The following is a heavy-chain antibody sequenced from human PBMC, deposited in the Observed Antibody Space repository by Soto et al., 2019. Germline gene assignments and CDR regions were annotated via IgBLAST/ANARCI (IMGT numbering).Heavy chain of an antibody. J-gene: IGHJ4*02. V-gene: IGHV4-59*01. D-gene: IGHD3-22*01. CDR3: AREDYDSSGSFDY. CDR2: IYYSGST. Sequence: SETLSLTCTVSGGSISSYYWSWIRQPPGKGLEWIGYIYYSGSTNYNPSLKSRVTISVDTSKNQFSLKLSSVTAADSAVYYCAREDYDSSGSFDYWGQGTLVTVSS. CDR1: GGSISSYY.